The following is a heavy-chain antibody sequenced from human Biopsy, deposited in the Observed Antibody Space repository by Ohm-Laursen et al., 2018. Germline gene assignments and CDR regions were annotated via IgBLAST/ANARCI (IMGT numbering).Heavy chain of an antibody. CDR3: VRSLRNYDFLDS. V-gene: IGHV3-9*01. CDR1: GFNFDDYA. J-gene: IGHJ4*02. CDR2: LTWNSGTI. D-gene: IGHD3-16*01. Sequence: SLRLSCAASGFNFDDYAMHWIRQGPGKGLEWVAGLTWNSGTIAYAGSVRGRFTISRDNAKNSLYLQMSNLTSEDTALYYCVRSLRNYDFLDSWGQGTLVSVSS.